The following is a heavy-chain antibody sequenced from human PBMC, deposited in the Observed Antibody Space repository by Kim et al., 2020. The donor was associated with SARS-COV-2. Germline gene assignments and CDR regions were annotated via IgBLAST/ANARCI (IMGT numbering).Heavy chain of an antibody. V-gene: IGHV4-31*03. CDR2: IYYSGST. D-gene: IGHD2-2*01. CDR3: ARSDPDIVVVPAAPTMDV. Sequence: SETLSLTCTVSGGSISSGGYYWSWIRQHPGKGLEWIGYIYYSGSTYYNPSLKSRVTISVDTSKNQFSLKLSSVTAADTAVYYCARSDPDIVVVPAAPTMDVWGQGTTVTVSS. CDR1: GGSISSGGYY. J-gene: IGHJ6*02.